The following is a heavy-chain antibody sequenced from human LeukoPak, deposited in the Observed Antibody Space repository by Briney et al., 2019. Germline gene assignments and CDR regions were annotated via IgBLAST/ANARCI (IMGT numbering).Heavy chain of an antibody. D-gene: IGHD3-22*01. CDR2: MNPNSGNT. Sequence: ASVKVSCKASGYTFTGYYMHWVRQATGQGLEWMGWMNPNSGNTGYAQKFQGRVTITRNTSISTAYMELSSLRSEDTAVYYCARVIVGSYAFDIWGQGTMVTVSS. CDR3: ARVIVGSYAFDI. V-gene: IGHV1-8*03. CDR1: GYTFTGYY. J-gene: IGHJ3*02.